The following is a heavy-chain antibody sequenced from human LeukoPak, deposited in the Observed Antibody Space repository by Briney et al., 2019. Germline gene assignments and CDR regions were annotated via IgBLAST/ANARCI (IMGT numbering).Heavy chain of an antibody. CDR3: ARRGNHGYYYYMDV. V-gene: IGHV3-48*01. Sequence: PGGSLRLSCAASGFTFSSYSMNWVRQAPGKGLEWVSYISSSSSTIYYADSVKGRFTISRDNAKNSLYLQMNSLRAEDTAVYYCARRGNHGYYYYMDVWGKGTTVTVSS. CDR1: GFTFSSYS. CDR2: ISSSSSTI. J-gene: IGHJ6*03. D-gene: IGHD1-14*01.